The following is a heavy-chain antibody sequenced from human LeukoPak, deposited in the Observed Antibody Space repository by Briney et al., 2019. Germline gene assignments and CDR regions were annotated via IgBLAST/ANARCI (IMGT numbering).Heavy chain of an antibody. CDR2: IKSKTNGGTT. Sequence: GESLRLSCAASGFTFSNAYMSWVRQAPGKGLKWVGLIKSKTNGGTTEYAAPVKGRFTISRDDSKNTLYLQMNSLRAEDTAVYYCAKHCRPSPRSYDAFDIWGQGTMVTVSS. CDR3: AKHCRPSPRSYDAFDI. CDR1: GFTFSNAY. J-gene: IGHJ3*02. V-gene: IGHV3-15*01.